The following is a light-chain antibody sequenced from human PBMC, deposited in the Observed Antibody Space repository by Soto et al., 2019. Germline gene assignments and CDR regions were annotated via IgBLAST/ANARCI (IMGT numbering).Light chain of an antibody. CDR2: KAS. J-gene: IGKJ1*01. V-gene: IGKV1-5*03. CDR3: KTYNSYSRT. CDR1: QSISSW. Sequence: DIQMTQSPSTLSASVGDRVTITCRASQSISSWLAWYQQKPGKAPKLLIYKASSLESGVPSRFSGSGSGTEFTLTISSLQPDDFATYSCKTYNSYSRTFGQLTKVDIK.